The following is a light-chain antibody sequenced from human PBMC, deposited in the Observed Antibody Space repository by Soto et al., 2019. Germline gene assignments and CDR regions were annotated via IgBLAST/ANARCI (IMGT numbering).Light chain of an antibody. CDR3: QQQYQGWT. V-gene: IGKV3-15*01. J-gene: IGKJ1*01. Sequence: EMVMTQSPATLSVSLGERATLSCRASQSVSTKLVWYQQKPGQAPRLLIYGASTRSTGIPARFSGSGSGTEFPLTINSLQSEDCAVYYGQQQYQGWTFGQGTKVDSK. CDR1: QSVSTK. CDR2: GAS.